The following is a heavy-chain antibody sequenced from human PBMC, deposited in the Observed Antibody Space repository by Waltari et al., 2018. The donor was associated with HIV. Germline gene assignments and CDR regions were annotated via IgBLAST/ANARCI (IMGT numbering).Heavy chain of an antibody. CDR2: IGHSGRT. CDR3: ARAHNDFLTGYSHRIDY. CDR1: GASFSDYS. V-gene: IGHV4-34*02. Sequence: QVQLQQWGAGLLKPLETLSLTCAVYGASFSDYSWHWISQVPGKGLQWIGQIGHSGRTIYNTALKSRVTISIDTSKNQFSLKLNSVTVADTAVFFCARAHNDFLTGYSHRIDYWGQGTPVTVSS. J-gene: IGHJ4*02. D-gene: IGHD3-9*01.